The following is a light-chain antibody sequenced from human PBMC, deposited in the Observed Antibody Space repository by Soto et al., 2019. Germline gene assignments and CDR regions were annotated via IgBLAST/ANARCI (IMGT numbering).Light chain of an antibody. V-gene: IGKV3-15*01. Sequence: EMVMTQSPAILSVSPGESATLSCRASQSVNSNYLAWYQQHPGQPPRLLIYGISTRATGIPARFSGSGSGTEFSITISSLQSEDFAVYYCQQYSKWPITVGQGTRLEIK. CDR2: GIS. J-gene: IGKJ5*01. CDR1: QSVNSN. CDR3: QQYSKWPIT.